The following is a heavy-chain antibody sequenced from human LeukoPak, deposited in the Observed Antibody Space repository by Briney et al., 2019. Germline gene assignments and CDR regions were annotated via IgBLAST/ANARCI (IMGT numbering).Heavy chain of an antibody. CDR3: AKDRWGAVASFDY. J-gene: IGHJ4*02. CDR2: IRYDGNNK. V-gene: IGHV3-30*02. D-gene: IGHD6-19*01. CDR1: GFPFSDYV. Sequence: QTGGSLRLSCAAPGFPFSDYVMHWVRQAPGKGLEWVSVIRYDGNNKYYADSVKGRFTISRDNSKNTPYLQMNSLESEDTAVYYCAKDRWGAVASFDYWGQGTLVTVSS.